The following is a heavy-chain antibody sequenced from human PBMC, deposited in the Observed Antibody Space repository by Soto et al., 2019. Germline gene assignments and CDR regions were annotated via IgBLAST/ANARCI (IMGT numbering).Heavy chain of an antibody. V-gene: IGHV5-51*01. CDR2: IYPGDSDT. D-gene: IGHD3-10*01. CDR1: GYSFTSYW. J-gene: IGHJ6*02. CDR3: ARSLGSGSHRYYYYGMDV. Sequence: PGESLKISCXGSGYSFTSYWIGWVRQMPGKGLEWMGIIYPGDSDTRYSPSFQGQVTISADKSISTAYLQWSSLKASDTAMYYCARSLGSGSHRYYYYGMDVWGQGTTVTVSS.